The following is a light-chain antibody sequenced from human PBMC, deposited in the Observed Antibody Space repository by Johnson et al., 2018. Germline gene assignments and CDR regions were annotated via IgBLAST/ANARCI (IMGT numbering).Light chain of an antibody. CDR1: SSNIGNNY. CDR3: GTWDSSLSAGNV. V-gene: IGLV1-51*02. CDR2: ENN. J-gene: IGLJ1*01. Sequence: QSVLTQPPSVSAAPGQKVTISCSGSSSNIGNNYVSWYQQLPGTAPKLLIYENNKRTSGITDRFSGSKSGTSATLAITGLQTGDEADYYCGTWDSSLSAGNVFGTGTKVTVL.